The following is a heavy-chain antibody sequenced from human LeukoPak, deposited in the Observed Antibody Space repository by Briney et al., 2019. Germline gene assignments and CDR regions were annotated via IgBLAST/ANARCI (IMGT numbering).Heavy chain of an antibody. CDR2: ISAYNGNT. CDR3: ARDSPMGFQGSFDY. Sequence: GASVKVSCKASGYTFSSYGISWVRQAPGQGLEWMGWISAYNGNTNYAQKLQGRVTMTTDTSTSTAYMELRSLRSDDTAVYYRARDSPMGFQGSFDYWGQGTLVTVSS. V-gene: IGHV1-18*04. J-gene: IGHJ4*02. CDR1: GYTFSSYG. D-gene: IGHD3-10*01.